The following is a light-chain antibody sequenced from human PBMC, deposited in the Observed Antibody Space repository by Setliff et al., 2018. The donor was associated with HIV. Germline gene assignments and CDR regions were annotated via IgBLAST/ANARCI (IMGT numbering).Light chain of an antibody. CDR1: SSDVGGYYY. CDR2: DVN. Sequence: QSVLAQPASVSGSPGQSITISCTGTSSDVGGYYYVSWYQQHPGKAPKVMIYDVNKRPSGVSNRFSGTKSGNTAYLTISGLQAEDEADYYCCSWAGSSTYVFGTGTKVTVL. CDR3: CSWAGSSTYV. V-gene: IGLV2-23*02. J-gene: IGLJ1*01.